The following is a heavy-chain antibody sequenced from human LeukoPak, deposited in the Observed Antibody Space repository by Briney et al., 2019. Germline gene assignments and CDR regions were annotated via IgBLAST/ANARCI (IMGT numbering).Heavy chain of an antibody. J-gene: IGHJ4*02. CDR2: ISVSGGST. V-gene: IGHV3-23*01. D-gene: IGHD5-12*01. CDR1: GFTFSSYA. Sequence: GSLRLSCAASGFTFSSYAMSWVRHAPGKGLEWVSVISVSGGSTYYADSVKGRFTISRDNSKNTLYLQMNSLRAEDTAVYYCAKDPPGYSGYGVFDYWGQGTLVTVSS. CDR3: AKDPPGYSGYGVFDY.